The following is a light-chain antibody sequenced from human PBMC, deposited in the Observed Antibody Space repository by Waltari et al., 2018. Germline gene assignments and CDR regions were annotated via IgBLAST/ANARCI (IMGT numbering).Light chain of an antibody. CDR2: GAP. CDR1: QSVGTK. CDR3: QQYNLWPWT. Sequence: EIVMTQSPVTLSVSPGERATLPCRASQSVGTKLAWYQQKPGQAPRLLLYGAPTRAHGIAARFSGSGSGTEFTLTISSLQSEDFAIYYCQQYNLWPWTFDQGTKVDIK. J-gene: IGKJ1*01. V-gene: IGKV3-15*01.